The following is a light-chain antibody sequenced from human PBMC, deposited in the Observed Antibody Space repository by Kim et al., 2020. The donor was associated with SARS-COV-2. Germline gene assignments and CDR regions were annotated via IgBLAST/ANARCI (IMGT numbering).Light chain of an antibody. CDR2: YAS. J-gene: IGKJ4*01. V-gene: IGKV1-33*01. CDR1: QDISNY. CDR3: QQYDNLRLT. Sequence: ASVGDRDTITCQASQDISNYLNWYQRKTGKAPRLLIYYASKLETGVPSRFSGSVSGTDFTFTISSLQPEDIATYYCQQYDNLRLTFGGGTKVEIK.